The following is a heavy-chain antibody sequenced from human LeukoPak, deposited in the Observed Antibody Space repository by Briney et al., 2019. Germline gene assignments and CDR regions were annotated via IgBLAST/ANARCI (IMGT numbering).Heavy chain of an antibody. J-gene: IGHJ4*02. D-gene: IGHD6-13*01. CDR2: IYYSGTT. V-gene: IGHV4-59*08. Sequence: SETLSLSCSVSGGSISSYYWSWIRQPPGKGLEWIGYIYYSGTTNYNPFLKSRVTISVDTSKNHFSLKLSSVTAADTAVYYCARLSSSLSGSKFDYWGQGTLVAVSS. CDR1: GGSISSYY. CDR3: ARLSSSLSGSKFDY.